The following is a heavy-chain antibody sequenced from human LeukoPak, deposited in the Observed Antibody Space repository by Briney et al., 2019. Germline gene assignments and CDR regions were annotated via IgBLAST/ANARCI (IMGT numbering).Heavy chain of an antibody. CDR3: ARDSRVADDDAFDI. J-gene: IGHJ3*02. CDR2: ISTSSKYI. V-gene: IGHV3-21*01. D-gene: IGHD3-3*01. CDR1: GFTFSSYA. Sequence: PGGSLRLSCAASGFTFSSYAMRWVRPAPGKGLEWVSAISTSSKYIYYADSVKGRFTISRDNAKNSLYLQMNSLSAEDTAVYYCARDSRVADDDAFDIWGQGTMVTVSS.